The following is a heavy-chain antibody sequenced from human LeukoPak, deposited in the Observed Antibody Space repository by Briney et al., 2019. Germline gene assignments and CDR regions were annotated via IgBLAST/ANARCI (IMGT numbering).Heavy chain of an antibody. J-gene: IGHJ4*02. V-gene: IGHV3-66*01. Sequence: GESLRLSCAASGFIMSNNYMSWVRQSPGKGPEWVSVIYDGGITYYTDSVKGRFTISRDDSTNTLHLQMNSLRVDDTAVYYCARDRDYSGSGSPDSWGLGTLVTVS. D-gene: IGHD3-10*01. CDR1: GFIMSNNY. CDR3: ARDRDYSGSGSPDS. CDR2: IYDGGIT.